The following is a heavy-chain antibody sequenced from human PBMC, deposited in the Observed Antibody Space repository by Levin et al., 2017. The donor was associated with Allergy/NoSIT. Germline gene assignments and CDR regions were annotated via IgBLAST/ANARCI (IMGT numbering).Heavy chain of an antibody. D-gene: IGHD6-13*01. J-gene: IGHJ4*02. CDR1: GFSLSTSGVG. Sequence: SGPTLVKPTQTLTLTCTFSGFSLSTSGVGVGWIRQPPGKALEWLALIYWNDDKRYSPSLKSRLTIAKDTSKNQVVLTMTNMDPVDTATYDCEHDGSISLYVGYFDYWGQGTLVTVSS. CDR3: EHDGSISLYVGYFDY. V-gene: IGHV2-5*01. CDR2: IYWNDDK.